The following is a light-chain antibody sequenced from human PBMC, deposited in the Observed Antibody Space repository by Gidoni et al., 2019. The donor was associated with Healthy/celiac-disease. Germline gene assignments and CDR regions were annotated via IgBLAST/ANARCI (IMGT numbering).Light chain of an antibody. V-gene: IGKV1-5*03. CDR1: QSISSW. J-gene: IGKJ1*01. CDR3: QQYNSYPWT. Sequence: EIPMTQSPSTLSASVGDRVTITCRASQSISSWLAWYQQKPGKAPKLLIYKASSLERGVPSSFSGSGSGTEFTLTISSLQPDDFATYYCQQYNSYPWTFGQGTKVEIK. CDR2: KAS.